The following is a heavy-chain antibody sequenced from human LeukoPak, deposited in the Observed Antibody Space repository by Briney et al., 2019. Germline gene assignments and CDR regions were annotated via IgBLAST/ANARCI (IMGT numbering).Heavy chain of an antibody. V-gene: IGHV1-2*02. J-gene: IGHJ5*02. D-gene: IGHD5-12*01. CDR1: GYTFTGYY. CDR3: ARIVREATNPKNLLARWFDP. CDR2: INPNSGGT. Sequence: ASVKVSCKASGYTFTGYYMHWVRQAPGQGLEWMGWINPNSGGTNYAQKFQGRVTMTRYTSISTAYMELSRLRSDDTDVYSCARIVREATNPKNLLARWFDPWGQGTLVTVSS.